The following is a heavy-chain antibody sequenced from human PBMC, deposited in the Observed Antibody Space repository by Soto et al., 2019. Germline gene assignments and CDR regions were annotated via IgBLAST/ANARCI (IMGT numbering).Heavy chain of an antibody. CDR2: IIPFFGTA. CDR3: ATVHRLGSGSYYDPLYWFDP. Sequence: QVQLVQSGAEVKKPGSSVKVSCKASGGTFSRQAISWVRQAPGQGLERMGGIIPFFGTANYAQKFQGRVTITADESTSTAHMELSSVRSEDTAVYYCATVHRLGSGSYYDPLYWFDPWGQGTLVTVSS. V-gene: IGHV1-69*01. J-gene: IGHJ5*02. D-gene: IGHD3-10*01. CDR1: GGTFSRQA.